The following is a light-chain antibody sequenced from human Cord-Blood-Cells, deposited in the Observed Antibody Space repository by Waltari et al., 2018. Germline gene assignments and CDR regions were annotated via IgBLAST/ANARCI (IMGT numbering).Light chain of an antibody. Sequence: SALPRPAYLTRSPGHSMTVACTGTSSDSVGYGDVCLYQQHPGKAPKLMIYDVSNRPSGVSNPFAGARVGNTSSLSISGLPAEDEAYYYCSSYTSISSLEGVVFGRGTKLTVL. V-gene: IGLV2-14*01. CDR2: DVS. CDR1: SSDSVGYGD. CDR3: SSYTSISSLEGVV. J-gene: IGLJ2*01.